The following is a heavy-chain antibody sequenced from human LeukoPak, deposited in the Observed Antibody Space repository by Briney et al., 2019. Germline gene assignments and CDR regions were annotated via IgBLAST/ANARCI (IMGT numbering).Heavy chain of an antibody. J-gene: IGHJ4*02. CDR3: ARDSFGHDNDFDY. CDR2: INSNSCGT. V-gene: IGHV1-2*02. D-gene: IGHD3-10*01. Sequence: ASVTVSCKASGYTFTDYFLHWVRQAPGQGLEWMGWINSNSCGTHYAHKFRGRVTMTRDTSISTAYMELSNLRSDDTAVYYCARDSFGHDNDFDYWGQGTLVTVSS. CDR1: GYTFTDYF.